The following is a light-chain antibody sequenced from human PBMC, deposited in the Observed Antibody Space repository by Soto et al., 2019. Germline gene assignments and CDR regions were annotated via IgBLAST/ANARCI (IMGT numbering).Light chain of an antibody. CDR3: QQYDTYWS. J-gene: IGKJ1*01. Sequence: DVVVTQSPDSLAVSLGERATINCKSSQSVLYSSNNKNYLSWYQQKPGKAPKLLIYDASSLESGVPSRFSGSGSGTEFTLTISSLEPDDFATYYCQQYDTYWSFGQGTKVDI. CDR2: DAS. CDR1: QSVLYSSNNKNY. V-gene: IGKV4-1*01.